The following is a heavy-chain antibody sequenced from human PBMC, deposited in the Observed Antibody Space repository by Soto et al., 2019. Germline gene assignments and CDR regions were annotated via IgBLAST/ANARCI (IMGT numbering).Heavy chain of an antibody. V-gene: IGHV4-31*03. D-gene: IGHD2-15*01. J-gene: IGHJ4*02. CDR3: ARVKVYCSGGSCYGIDY. Sequence: QVQLQESGPGLVKPSQTLSLTCTVSGGSISSGGYYWSWIRQHPGKGLEWIGYIYYSGSTYYNPSLKLRLTLSVDTSKNRFSLKLSFVPAADTAVYYCARVKVYCSGGSCYGIDYWGQGTLVTVSS. CDR2: IYYSGST. CDR1: GGSISSGGYY.